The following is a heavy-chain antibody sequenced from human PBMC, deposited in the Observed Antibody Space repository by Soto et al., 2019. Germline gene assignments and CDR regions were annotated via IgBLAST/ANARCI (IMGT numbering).Heavy chain of an antibody. D-gene: IGHD3-9*01. CDR3: AKEFRPHGVLRYFDWLLSPLDY. CDR2: ISGSGGST. Sequence: GGSLRLSCAASGFTFSSYAMIWVRQAPGKGLEWVSAISGSGGSTYYADSVKGRFTISRDNSKNTLYLQMNSLRAEDTAVYYCAKEFRPHGVLRYFDWLLSPLDYWGQGTLVTVSS. CDR1: GFTFSSYA. J-gene: IGHJ4*02. V-gene: IGHV3-23*01.